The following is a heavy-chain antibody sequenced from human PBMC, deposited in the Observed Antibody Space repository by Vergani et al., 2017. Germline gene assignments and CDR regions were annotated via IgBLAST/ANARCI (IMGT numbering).Heavy chain of an antibody. CDR2: IYYSGST. V-gene: IGHV4-31*03. CDR3: ARSKAYIVVVPAAMLWFDP. CDR1: GGSISSGGYY. Sequence: QVQLQESGPGLVKPSQTLSLTCTVSGGSISSGGYYWSWIRQHPGKGLEWIGYIYYSGSTYYNPSLKSRVTISVDTSKNQFSLKLISVTAADTAVYYCARSKAYIVVVPAAMLWFDPWGQGTLVTVSS. D-gene: IGHD2-2*01. J-gene: IGHJ5*02.